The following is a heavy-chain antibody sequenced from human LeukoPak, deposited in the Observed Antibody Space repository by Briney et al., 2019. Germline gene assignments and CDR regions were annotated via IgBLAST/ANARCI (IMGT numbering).Heavy chain of an antibody. Sequence: PGGSLRLSCAASGFTFSSYPMSWVRQAPGKGLEWVSAISGSGGSTYYADSVKGRFTISRDNSKNTLYLQMNSLRAKDTAVYYCAKDLSLAAAGTVYFDYWGQGTLVTVSS. CDR3: AKDLSLAAAGTVYFDY. CDR2: ISGSGGST. CDR1: GFTFSSYP. J-gene: IGHJ4*02. D-gene: IGHD6-13*01. V-gene: IGHV3-23*01.